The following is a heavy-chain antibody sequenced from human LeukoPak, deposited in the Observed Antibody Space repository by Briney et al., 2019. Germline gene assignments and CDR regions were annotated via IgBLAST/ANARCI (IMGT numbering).Heavy chain of an antibody. D-gene: IGHD1-26*01. V-gene: IGHV4-34*01. Sequence: SETLSLTCAVYGGSFSGYYWSWIRQPPGKGLEWIGEINHSGSTNYNPSLKSRVTISVDTSKNQFSLKLSSVTAADTAVYYCARHRGATMGPSDDWGQGTLVTVSS. CDR2: INHSGST. CDR3: ARHRGATMGPSDD. J-gene: IGHJ4*02. CDR1: GGSFSGYY.